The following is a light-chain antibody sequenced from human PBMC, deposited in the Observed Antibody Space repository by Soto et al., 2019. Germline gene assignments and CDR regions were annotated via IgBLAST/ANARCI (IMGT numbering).Light chain of an antibody. CDR3: QQDGSSPIT. CDR2: GAS. V-gene: IGKV3-20*01. J-gene: IGKJ5*01. CDR1: QSVSSNY. Sequence: EIVLTQSPGTLSLSPGERATLSCRARQSVSSNYLAWYPQKPGQAPRLLSYGASSRATGIPDRFSGSGSGTAFTLTISRLETEDFAVYYCQQDGSSPITIGQGTRLEIK.